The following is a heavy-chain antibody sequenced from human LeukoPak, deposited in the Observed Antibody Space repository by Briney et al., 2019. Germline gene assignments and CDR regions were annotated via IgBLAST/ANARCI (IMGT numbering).Heavy chain of an antibody. CDR2: INLSGAST. J-gene: IGHJ5*02. D-gene: IGHD3-3*01. CDR3: ARDRITVSGVLTFRGRGVDL. Sequence: ASVKVSCKTSGFTFTSYFMHWVRQAPGQGLEWMGIINLSGASTSYAQRFQGRVTMTRDMSTSTVHMELSSLRSEDTAVYYCARDRITVSGVLTFRGRGVDLWGQGTLVSVSS. V-gene: IGHV1-46*01. CDR1: GFTFTSYF.